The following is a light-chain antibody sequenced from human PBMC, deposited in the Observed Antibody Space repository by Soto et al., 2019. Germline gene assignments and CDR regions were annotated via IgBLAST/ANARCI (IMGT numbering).Light chain of an antibody. V-gene: IGLV1-51*01. CDR2: DNN. CDR3: ETWDTSLSAVV. CDR1: SSNIGNTF. Sequence: QSVLTQPPSVSAAPGQKVTISCSGNSSNIGNTFVSWYQQLPGTAPKLLIYDNNKRPSRIPDRFSASKSGTSATLAITGLQTGDEADYYCETWDTSLSAVVFGGGTKLTVL. J-gene: IGLJ2*01.